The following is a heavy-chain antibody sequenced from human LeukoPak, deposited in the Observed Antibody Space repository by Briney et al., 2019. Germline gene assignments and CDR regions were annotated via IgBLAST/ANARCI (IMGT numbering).Heavy chain of an antibody. CDR3: AKDGIVVSYFDY. Sequence: PGGSLRLSCAASGFTFSGYGIHWDRQAPGKGLEWVAIISYDGSNKYYADSVKGRFTISRDNSKNTLYLQMNSLRAEDTAMYYCAKDGIVVSYFDYWGQGTLVTVSS. J-gene: IGHJ4*02. V-gene: IGHV3-30*18. CDR1: GFTFSGYG. D-gene: IGHD3-22*01. CDR2: ISYDGSNK.